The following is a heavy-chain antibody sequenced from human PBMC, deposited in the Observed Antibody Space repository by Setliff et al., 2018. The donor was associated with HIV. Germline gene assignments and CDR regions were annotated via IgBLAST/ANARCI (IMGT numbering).Heavy chain of an antibody. V-gene: IGHV4-4*09. J-gene: IGHJ5*02. CDR1: GGSINNYC. CDR2: IFASGTT. Sequence: LPETLSLTCTVSGGSINNYCWNWIRQPPGRGLEWIGFIFASGTTKYNPSLQSRVTMSIDTSKNQFSLKLTSVTAADTAVYYCARRIDDSGSFPDKNWFDTWGQGSLVTVSS. D-gene: IGHD3-10*01. CDR3: ARRIDDSGSFPDKNWFDT.